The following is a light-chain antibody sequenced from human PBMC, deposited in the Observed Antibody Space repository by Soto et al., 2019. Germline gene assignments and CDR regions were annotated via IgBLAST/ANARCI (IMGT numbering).Light chain of an antibody. CDR1: QSVSSSY. V-gene: IGKV3-20*01. CDR2: GAS. CDR3: QQYGSSSWT. Sequence: ELVLTQSPGTLSLSPGERATLSCRASQSVSSSYLAWYQQKPGQAPRLLIYGASSRATGIPDRFSGSGSGTDFTLIISRLEPEDFAVYYCQQYGSSSWTFGQGTKVDIK. J-gene: IGKJ1*01.